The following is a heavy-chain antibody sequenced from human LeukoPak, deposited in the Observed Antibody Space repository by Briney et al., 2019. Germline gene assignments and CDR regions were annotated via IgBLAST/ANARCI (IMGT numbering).Heavy chain of an antibody. CDR1: GGSISSYY. V-gene: IGHV4-59*01. CDR2: IYYSGST. J-gene: IGHJ6*02. Sequence: SETLSLTCTVSGGSISSYYWSWIRQPPGKGLEWIGYIYYSGSTNYNPSLKSRVTISVDTSKNQFSLKLSSVTAADTAVYYCAGHKNRGYSYGPSLYYYGMDVWGQGTTVTVSS. D-gene: IGHD5-18*01. CDR3: AGHKNRGYSYGPSLYYYGMDV.